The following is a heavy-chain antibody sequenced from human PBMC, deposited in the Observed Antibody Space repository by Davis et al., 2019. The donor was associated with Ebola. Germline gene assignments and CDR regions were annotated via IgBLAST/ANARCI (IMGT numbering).Heavy chain of an antibody. CDR1: GFTFSSCA. V-gene: IGHV3-23*01. D-gene: IGHD2-15*01. J-gene: IGHJ4*02. CDR3: ARDRVVPVLDH. Sequence: GESLKISCAASGFTFSSCAMTWVRQAPGKGLEWVSVLSTTGGDTYYRDSVKGRFTISRDNSKNTLYLQMNSLRTEDTAVYYCARDRVVPVLDHWGQGTLVTVSS. CDR2: LSTTGGDT.